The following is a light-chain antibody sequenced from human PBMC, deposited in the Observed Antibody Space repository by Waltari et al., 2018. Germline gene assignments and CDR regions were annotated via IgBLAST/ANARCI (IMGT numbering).Light chain of an antibody. CDR3: SSYADNYFYV. Sequence: QSALTQPASVSGSPGQSITISCPGTSTDVGSYKCVSWYQQHPGKTPKLMIYEVSNRPSGVSNRFSGSKSGNTASLTISGLQAEDEADYYCSSYADNYFYVFGTGTKVTVL. CDR1: STDVGSYKC. V-gene: IGLV2-14*01. J-gene: IGLJ1*01. CDR2: EVS.